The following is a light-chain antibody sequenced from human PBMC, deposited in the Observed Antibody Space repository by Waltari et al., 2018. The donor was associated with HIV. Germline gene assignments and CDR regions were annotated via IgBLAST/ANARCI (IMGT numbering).Light chain of an antibody. Sequence: DIQLTQSPSTLSASVGDRVTITCRASQGISSYLTWYQQKPGKAPKLLICAASTLQSGVPSRFSGSGSGTEFTLTISSLQPEDFATYYCQQLNSYPWTFGQGTKVEV. CDR2: AAS. CDR1: QGISSY. CDR3: QQLNSYPWT. J-gene: IGKJ1*01. V-gene: IGKV1-9*01.